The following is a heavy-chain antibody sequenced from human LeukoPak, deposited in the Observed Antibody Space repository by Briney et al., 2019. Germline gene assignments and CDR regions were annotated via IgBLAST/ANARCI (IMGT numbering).Heavy chain of an antibody. Sequence: SETLSLTCTVSGGSISSGSYYWSWIRQPAGKGLEWIGRIYTSGSTNYNPSLKSRVTISVDTSKNQFSLKLSSVTAADTAVYYCARDVDSSAYYFDYWGQGTLVTVSS. V-gene: IGHV4-61*02. D-gene: IGHD3-22*01. CDR1: GGSISSGSYY. J-gene: IGHJ4*02. CDR3: ARDVDSSAYYFDY. CDR2: IYTSGST.